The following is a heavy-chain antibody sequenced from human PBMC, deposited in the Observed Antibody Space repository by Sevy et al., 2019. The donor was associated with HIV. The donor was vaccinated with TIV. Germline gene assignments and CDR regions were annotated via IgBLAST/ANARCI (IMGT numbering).Heavy chain of an antibody. J-gene: IGHJ6*02. CDR2: IKQDGSEK. Sequence: GGSLRLSYAASGFAFSSSWMIWVRQAPGKGLEWVANIKQDGSEKYYVDFLKGRFTISRDNAKNSLYLQMNSLRAEDTAVYYCARLCTGFIYYYYYGMDVWGQGTTVTVSS. CDR1: GFAFSSSW. D-gene: IGHD2-2*01. V-gene: IGHV3-7*01. CDR3: ARLCTGFIYYYYYGMDV.